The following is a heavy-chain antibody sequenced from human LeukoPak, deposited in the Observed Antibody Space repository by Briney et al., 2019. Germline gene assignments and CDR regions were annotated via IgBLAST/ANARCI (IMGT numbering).Heavy chain of an antibody. CDR1: EFTFDDYG. J-gene: IGHJ4*02. CDR2: INWNGGST. CDR3: ARDSDYYDSWDY. D-gene: IGHD3-22*01. V-gene: IGHV3-20*04. Sequence: GGSLRLSCAASEFTFDDYGMSWVRQAPGKGLEWVSGINWNGGSTGYADSVKGRFTISRDNAKNSLYLQMNSLRAEDTALYYCARDSDYYDSWDYWGQGTLVTVSS.